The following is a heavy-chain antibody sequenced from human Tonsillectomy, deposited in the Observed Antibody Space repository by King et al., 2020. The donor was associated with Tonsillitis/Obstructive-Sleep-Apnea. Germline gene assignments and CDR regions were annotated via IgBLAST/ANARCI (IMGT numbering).Heavy chain of an antibody. CDR1: GFTFSSYA. Sequence: VQLVESGGALVQPGGSLRLSCAASGFTFSSYAMTWVRQGPGKGLEWVSGISGSGGHTYYADSVKGRSTISRDNSKNTLHLQMNSLRAEDTAVYYCAKEGSAYYYDSSPHWGQGTLVTVSS. J-gene: IGHJ4*02. CDR3: AKEGSAYYYDSSPH. D-gene: IGHD3-22*01. V-gene: IGHV3-23*04. CDR2: ISGSGGHT.